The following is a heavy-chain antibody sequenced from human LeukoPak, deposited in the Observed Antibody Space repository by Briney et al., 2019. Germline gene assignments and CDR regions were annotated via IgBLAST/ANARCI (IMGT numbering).Heavy chain of an antibody. J-gene: IGHJ3*02. D-gene: IGHD2-2*01. Sequence: GGSLRLSCAASGFTFSSYAMSWVRQAPGKGLEWVSAISGSGGSTYYADSVKGRFTISRDNSKNTLYLQMNSLRAEDTAVYYCAREKDIVVVPAAIIDAFDIWGQGTMVTVSS. V-gene: IGHV3-23*01. CDR1: GFTFSSYA. CDR3: AREKDIVVVPAAIIDAFDI. CDR2: ISGSGGST.